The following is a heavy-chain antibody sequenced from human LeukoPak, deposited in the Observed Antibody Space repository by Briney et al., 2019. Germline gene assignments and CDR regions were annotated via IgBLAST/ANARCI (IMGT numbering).Heavy chain of an antibody. D-gene: IGHD2-15*01. J-gene: IGHJ3*02. CDR1: GFTFSNAW. CDR3: VGYCSGGNCPNAFDI. V-gene: IGHV3-15*01. Sequence: GGSLRLSCAASGFTFSNAWMSWVRQAPGNELEWLGRIKSKTDGGTTDYAAPVKGRFTISRDDSKNTLYLQMYSLKTEDTAVYYCVGYCSGGNCPNAFDIWGQGTMVTVSS. CDR2: IKSKTDGGTT.